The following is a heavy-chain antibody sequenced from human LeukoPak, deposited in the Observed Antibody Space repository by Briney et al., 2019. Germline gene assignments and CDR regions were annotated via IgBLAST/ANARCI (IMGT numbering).Heavy chain of an antibody. CDR3: ARSSPIVGEKRAFDY. CDR1: GYTFTGYY. V-gene: IGHV1-2*02. D-gene: IGHD1-26*01. J-gene: IGHJ4*02. Sequence: GASVKVSCKASGYTFTGYYMHWVRQAPGQGLEWMGWINPNSDVTNYAQKFQGRVTMTRDTSISTAYMELSRLTSDDTAVYYCARSSPIVGEKRAFDYWGQGTLVTVSS. CDR2: INPNSDVT.